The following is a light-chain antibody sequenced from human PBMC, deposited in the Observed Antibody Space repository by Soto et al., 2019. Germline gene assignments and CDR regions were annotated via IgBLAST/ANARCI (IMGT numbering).Light chain of an antibody. CDR2: KVS. CDR1: QSLVYSDGNTY. V-gene: IGKV2-30*01. J-gene: IGKJ4*01. Sequence: DVVMTQSPLSLPVTLGQPASISCRSSQSLVYSDGNTYLNWFQQRPGQSPRRLIYKVSNRDSGVPDRLSGSGSGTDFTLKISRVEAEDVGVYYCMQGTHLLTFGGGTKVEIK. CDR3: MQGTHLLT.